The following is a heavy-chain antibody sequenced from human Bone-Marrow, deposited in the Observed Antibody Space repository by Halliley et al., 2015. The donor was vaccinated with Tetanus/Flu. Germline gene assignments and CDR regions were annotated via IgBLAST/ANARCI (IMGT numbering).Heavy chain of an antibody. V-gene: IGHV4-59*01. J-gene: IGHJ4*02. D-gene: IGHD5-18*01. CDR2: IYYSGST. Sequence: TLSLTCTVSGGSISSYYWSWIRQPPGKGLEWIGNIYYSGSTNYNPSLKSRVTISVDTSKNQFSLKLSSVTAADTAVYYCARRGYSYGYHYFDYWGQGTLVTVSS. CDR3: ARRGYSYGYHYFDY. CDR1: GGSISSYY.